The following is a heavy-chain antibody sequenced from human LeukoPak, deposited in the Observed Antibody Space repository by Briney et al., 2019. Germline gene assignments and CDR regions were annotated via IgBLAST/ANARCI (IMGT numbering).Heavy chain of an antibody. D-gene: IGHD3-22*01. V-gene: IGHV3-48*01. J-gene: IGHJ4*02. CDR3: ASYYDSSGYYSY. CDR1: GFTFSSYS. Sequence: PGGSLRLSCAASGFTFSSYSMNWVRQAPGKGLEWVSYISSSSSTIYYAGSVKGRFTISRDNAKNSLYLQMNSLRAEDTAVYYCASYYDSSGYYSYWGQGTLVTVSS. CDR2: ISSSSSTI.